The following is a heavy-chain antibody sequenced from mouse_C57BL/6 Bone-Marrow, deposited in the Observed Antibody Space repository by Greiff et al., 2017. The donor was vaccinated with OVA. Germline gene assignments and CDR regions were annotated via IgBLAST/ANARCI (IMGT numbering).Heavy chain of an antibody. V-gene: IGHV1-55*01. D-gene: IGHD1-1*01. CDR3: ARRRGLLRDYFDY. CDR2: IYPGSGST. CDR1: GYTFTSYW. Sequence: VQLQQPGAELVKPGASVKMSCKASGYTFTSYWITWVKQRPGQGLEWIGDIYPGSGSTNYNEKFKSKAKLTVDKSSSTAYMQLSSLTSEDSAVYYGARRRGLLRDYFDYWGQGTTLTVSS. J-gene: IGHJ2*01.